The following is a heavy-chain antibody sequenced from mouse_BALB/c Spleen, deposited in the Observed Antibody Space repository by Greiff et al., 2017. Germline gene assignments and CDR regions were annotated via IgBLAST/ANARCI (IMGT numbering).Heavy chain of an antibody. CDR2: IWSGGST. D-gene: IGHD2-3*01. Sequence: QVQLQQSGPGLVQPSQSLSITCTVSGFSLTSYGVHWVRQSPGKGLEWLGVIWSGGSTDYNAAFISRLSISKDNSKSQVFFKMNSLQANDTAIYYWASSDGYWYFDVWGAGTTVTVSS. CDR3: ASSDGYWYFDV. CDR1: GFSLTSYG. J-gene: IGHJ1*01. V-gene: IGHV2-2*02.